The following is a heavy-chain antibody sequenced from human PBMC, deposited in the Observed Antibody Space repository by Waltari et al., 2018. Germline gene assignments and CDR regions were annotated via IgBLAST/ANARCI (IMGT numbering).Heavy chain of an antibody. D-gene: IGHD2-2*01. V-gene: IGHV3-30-3*01. Sequence: QVQLVESGGGVVQPGRSLRLSCAASGCTFISFAMHWVRQAPGKGLEWVAVISYDGSNKYYADSVKGRFTISRDNSKNTLYLQMNSLRAEDTAVYYCARSYCSSTSCYPFDYWGQGTLVTVSS. CDR1: GCTFISFA. CDR3: ARSYCSSTSCYPFDY. CDR2: ISYDGSNK. J-gene: IGHJ4*02.